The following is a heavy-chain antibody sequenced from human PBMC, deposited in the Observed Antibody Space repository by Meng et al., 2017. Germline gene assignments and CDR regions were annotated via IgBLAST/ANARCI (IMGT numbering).Heavy chain of an antibody. V-gene: IGHV7-4-1*02. CDR3: AREGLLRYGDWLLGGPYYFDY. D-gene: IGHD3-9*01. J-gene: IGHJ4*02. CDR1: GYTFTSYA. CDR2: INTNTGNP. Sequence: ASVKVSCKASGYTFTSYAMNWVRQAPGLGLEWMGWINTNTGNPTYAQGFTGRFVFSLDTSVSTAYLQISSLKAEDTAVYYCAREGLLRYGDWLLGGPYYFDYWGQGTLVTVSS.